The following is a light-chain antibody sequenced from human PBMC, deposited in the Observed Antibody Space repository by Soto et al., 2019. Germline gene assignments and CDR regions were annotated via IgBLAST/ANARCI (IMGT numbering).Light chain of an antibody. Sequence: QSALTQPPSASGSPGQSVAISCTGTSSDVGGYNYVSWYQQYPGKAPKLMIYDVTKRPSGVPDRFSGSRSGNTASLTVSGLQAEDEADYYCSSYAGTHVVFGTVTKVTVL. CDR3: SSYAGTHVV. CDR2: DVT. CDR1: SSDVGGYNY. V-gene: IGLV2-8*01. J-gene: IGLJ1*01.